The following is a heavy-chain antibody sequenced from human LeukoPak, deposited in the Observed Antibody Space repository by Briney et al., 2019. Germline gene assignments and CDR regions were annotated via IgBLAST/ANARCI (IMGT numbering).Heavy chain of an antibody. J-gene: IGHJ4*02. CDR3: ARDESSFDY. CDR2: ISAYNGNT. V-gene: IGHV1-18*01. D-gene: IGHD3-10*01. Sequence: ASVKVSCKASGYTFTSYGISWVRQAPGQGLEWMGWISAYNGNTNYAQKFQGRVTMTRDTSTSTVYMELSSLRSEDTAVYYCARDESSFDYWGQGTLVTVSS. CDR1: GYTFTSYG.